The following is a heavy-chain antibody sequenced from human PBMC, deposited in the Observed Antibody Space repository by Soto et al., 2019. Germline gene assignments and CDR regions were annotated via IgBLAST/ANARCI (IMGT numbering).Heavy chain of an antibody. CDR3: ARHEHYPRLGYCSSTSCSYYYYYGMDV. CDR1: GYSFTSNW. Sequence: GEALKISCKASGYSFTSNWIGWVRQMPGKGLEWMGIIYPGDSDTSYSPSFQGQVTISAYNAISTSYLQWISLQASDTASHYSARHEHYPRLGYCSSTSCSYYYYYGMDVWGQGTTVTVSS. V-gene: IGHV5-51*01. D-gene: IGHD2-2*01. J-gene: IGHJ6*02. CDR2: IYPGDSDT.